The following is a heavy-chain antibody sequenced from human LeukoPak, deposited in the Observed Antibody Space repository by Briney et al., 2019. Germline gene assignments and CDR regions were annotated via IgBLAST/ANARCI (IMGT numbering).Heavy chain of an antibody. CDR1: GFIVSSNY. Sequence: GGSLRLSCTASGFIVSSNYMSWVRQAPGKGLEWVATIQQDGVEKYYVDSVKGRFTISRDNAKRSLYLKMNSLRDEDTAVYYCTREGLQWGQGTLVTVSS. V-gene: IGHV3-7*01. CDR2: IQQDGVEK. D-gene: IGHD2-15*01. J-gene: IGHJ4*02. CDR3: TREGLQ.